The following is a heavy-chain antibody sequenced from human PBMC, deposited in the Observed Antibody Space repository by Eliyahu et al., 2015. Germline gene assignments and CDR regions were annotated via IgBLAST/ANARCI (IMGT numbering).Heavy chain of an antibody. CDR1: GFTFINAW. CDR2: IKTNTEGGTT. V-gene: IGHV3-15*01. J-gene: IGHJ5*02. Sequence: EVQLVESGGGLVKPGGSLRLSCAAPGFTFINAWMSWVRQAPGKGLEWVGLIKTNTEGGTTDYAASVKGRFTISRDDSKNTVYLQMNSLKTEDTAVYYCTPAGGYDNTWSDPWGRGTLVTVSS. CDR3: TPAGGYDNTWSDP. D-gene: IGHD5-12*01.